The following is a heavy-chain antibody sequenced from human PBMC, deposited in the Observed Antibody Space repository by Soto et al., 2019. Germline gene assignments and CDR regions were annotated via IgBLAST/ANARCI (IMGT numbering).Heavy chain of an antibody. V-gene: IGHV4-30-2*01. CDR1: DGYISSGGYT. D-gene: IGHD2-8*01. J-gene: IGHJ4*02. CDR3: ARAFPPSLGVF. CDR2: IYHSGRT. Sequence: PSEILSLTCAVSDGYISSGGYTRSWIRQPPGKGLEWIGYIYHSGRTYYNPSLKSRVTISVDRSKNQFSMKMSDVNAADTAVYYWARAFPPSLGVFWGQGTLVTVPQ.